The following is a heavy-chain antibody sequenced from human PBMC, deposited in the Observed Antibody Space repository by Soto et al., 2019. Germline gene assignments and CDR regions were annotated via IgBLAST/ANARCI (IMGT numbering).Heavy chain of an antibody. V-gene: IGHV4-59*01. CDR2: INYSGST. CDR1: GGSISIYY. Sequence: QVQLQESGPGLVKPSETLSITCIVSGGSISIYYWHWIRQPPGKGLEWIGYINYSGSTSYNPSLKSRVTISVDTSKNQFSLKLTSVTAADKALYYCAREYSSLEEWGQGTLVTVS. CDR3: AREYSSLEE. J-gene: IGHJ4*02. D-gene: IGHD4-4*01.